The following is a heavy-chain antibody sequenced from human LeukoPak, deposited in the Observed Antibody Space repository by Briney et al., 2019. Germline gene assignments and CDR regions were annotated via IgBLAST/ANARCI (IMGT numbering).Heavy chain of an antibody. D-gene: IGHD3-10*01. CDR2: INHSGST. CDR3: ARHLEEDMVRGVIDRGIGGYYYYYMDV. CDR1: GGSFTGYY. Sequence: KSSETQSLTCAVYGGSFTGYYWRWIRQPPGKGLEWLGDINHSGSTKYNPSLKSRVTISVDTSTNQFSLKLSSVTAADTAVYYCARHLEEDMVRGVIDRGIGGYYYYYMDVWGKGTTVTVSS. V-gene: IGHV4-34*01. J-gene: IGHJ6*03.